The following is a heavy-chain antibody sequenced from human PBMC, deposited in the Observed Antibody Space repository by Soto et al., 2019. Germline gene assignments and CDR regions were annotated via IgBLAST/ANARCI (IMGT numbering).Heavy chain of an antibody. Sequence: EVQLLESGGGLVQPGGSLRLSCAASGVTFSSYAMSWFRQAPGKGLEWVSAISGSGGSTYYADSVKGRFTISRDNSKNTLYPQMISLRDEDTAVYYCAKACGGSCYQTFDYWGQGTLVTVSS. V-gene: IGHV3-23*01. CDR2: ISGSGGST. J-gene: IGHJ4*02. D-gene: IGHD2-15*01. CDR3: AKACGGSCYQTFDY. CDR1: GVTFSSYA.